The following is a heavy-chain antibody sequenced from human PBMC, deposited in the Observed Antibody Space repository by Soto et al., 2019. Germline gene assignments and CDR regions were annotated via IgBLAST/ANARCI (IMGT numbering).Heavy chain of an antibody. CDR3: ARDGAFGELLYGMDV. J-gene: IGHJ6*02. Sequence: EVQLVESGGGLVQPGGSLRLSCAASGFTFSSYWMHWVRQAPGKGLVWVSRINSDGSSTSYADSVKGRFTISRDNAKNTLYLQMNSLRAEDTAVYYCARDGAFGELLYGMDVWGQGTTVTVSS. CDR2: INSDGSST. D-gene: IGHD3-10*01. V-gene: IGHV3-74*01. CDR1: GFTFSSYW.